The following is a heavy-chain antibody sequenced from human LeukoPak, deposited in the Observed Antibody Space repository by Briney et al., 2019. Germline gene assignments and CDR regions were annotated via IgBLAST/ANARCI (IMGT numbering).Heavy chain of an antibody. J-gene: IGHJ5*02. CDR3: AKQSLSHTLNWFDP. V-gene: IGHV3-74*01. D-gene: IGHD6-19*01. CDR2: INSDGSDT. CDR1: GFTFSNFW. Sequence: GGSLRLSCAASGFTFSNFWMHWVRQAPGKGLVGVSRINSDGSDTRYADSVKGRFTVSRDNSKNTLYLQLNSLRAEDTAVYYCAKQSLSHTLNWFDPWGQGTLVTVSS.